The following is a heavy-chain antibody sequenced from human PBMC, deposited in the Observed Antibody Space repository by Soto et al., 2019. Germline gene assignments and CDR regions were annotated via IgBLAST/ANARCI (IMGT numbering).Heavy chain of an antibody. V-gene: IGHV3-30*18. D-gene: IGHD2-8*01. J-gene: IGHJ4*02. CDR2: ISYDGSQK. CDR3: VKCPCTLAHCHYFDY. CDR1: GFTFSSFA. Sequence: QVQLAESGGGVVQPGKSLRLSCAASGFTFSSFAMHWVRQAPGKGLEWVASISYDGSQKYFADSVKGPFTISRDNSENTVFLQMSSLRAEDTAVYHCVKCPCTLAHCHYFDYWRQRTLVTVSS.